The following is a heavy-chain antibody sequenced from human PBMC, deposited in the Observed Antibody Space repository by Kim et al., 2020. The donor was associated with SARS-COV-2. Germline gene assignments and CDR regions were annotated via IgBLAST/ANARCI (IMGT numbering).Heavy chain of an antibody. V-gene: IGHV4-39*01. Sequence: SETLSLTCTVSGGSISSSSYYWGWIRQPPGKGLEWIGSIYYSGSTYYNPSLKSRVTISVDTSKNQFSLKLSSVTAADTAVYYCARHWVYSSSWEMIMSWFDPWGQGTLVTVSS. D-gene: IGHD6-13*01. CDR1: GGSISSSSYY. J-gene: IGHJ5*02. CDR3: ARHWVYSSSWEMIMSWFDP. CDR2: IYYSGST.